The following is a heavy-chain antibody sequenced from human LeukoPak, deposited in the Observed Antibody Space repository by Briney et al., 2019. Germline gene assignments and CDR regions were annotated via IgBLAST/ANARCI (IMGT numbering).Heavy chain of an antibody. D-gene: IGHD6-13*01. CDR1: GGSISTTGYY. J-gene: IGHJ4*02. V-gene: IGHV4-39*02. CDR3: ASDKGYSNNYFDY. CDR2: IYYSGST. Sequence: PSETLSLTCTVSGGSISTTGYYWAWIRQPPGKGLQWIASIYYSGSTYYNSSLKSRVTISVGTSKNQFSLKLSSMTAADTAVYYCASDKGYSNNYFDYWGQGTLVTVSS.